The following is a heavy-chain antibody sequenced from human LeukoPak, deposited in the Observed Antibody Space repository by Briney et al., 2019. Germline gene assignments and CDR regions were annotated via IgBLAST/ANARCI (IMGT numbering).Heavy chain of an antibody. CDR3: ARSQSSGYYRWFDP. D-gene: IGHD3-22*01. Sequence: GGSLRLSCAASGFTFSSYGMSWVRQAPGKGLEWVSSISGSGGSTYYADSVKGRFTISRDNAKNTLYLQMNSLRAEDTAVYYCARSQSSGYYRWFDPWGQGTLVTVSS. CDR1: GFTFSSYG. V-gene: IGHV3-23*01. J-gene: IGHJ5*02. CDR2: ISGSGGST.